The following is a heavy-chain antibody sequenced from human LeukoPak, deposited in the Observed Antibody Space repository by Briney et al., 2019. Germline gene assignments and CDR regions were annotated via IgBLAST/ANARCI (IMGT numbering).Heavy chain of an antibody. CDR1: GASITSFH. J-gene: IGHJ4*02. Sequence: SETLSLTCTVSGASITSFHWTWIRQPAGKGVEWIGLIYSSGSTIYNPSLQSRVAISVDMTKNQLSLELSSVTAADTAMYYCARKDGDYCGQGTLVTVSS. CDR2: IYSSGST. CDR3: ARKDGDY. D-gene: IGHD6-6*01. V-gene: IGHV4-4*07.